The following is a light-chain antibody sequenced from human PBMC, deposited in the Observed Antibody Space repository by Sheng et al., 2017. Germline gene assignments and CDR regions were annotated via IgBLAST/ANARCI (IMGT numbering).Light chain of an antibody. Sequence: EIVMAQSPATLSLSPGERATLSCRASQSVSSSYLAWYQQKPGQAPRLLIYGASTRASGFPARFSGSGSGTEFTLTISSLQSDDFAVYYCQHYNSLPLTFGGGTKVEIK. CDR1: QSVSSSY. CDR2: GAS. CDR3: QHYNSLPLT. V-gene: IGKV3-15*01. J-gene: IGKJ4*01.